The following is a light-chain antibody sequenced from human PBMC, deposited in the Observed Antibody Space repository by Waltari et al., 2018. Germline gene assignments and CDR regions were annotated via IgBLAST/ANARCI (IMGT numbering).Light chain of an antibody. Sequence: EIVLTQSPGTLSLSPGESDTLSCRASQSVSKYLAWYQQRPGQAPRLLIYAASTRATGIPDRFSGSGSGTDFSLTISRLEPEDFAVYYCQNHERLPATFGQGTKVEIK. V-gene: IGKV3-20*01. CDR2: AAS. CDR1: QSVSKY. J-gene: IGKJ1*01. CDR3: QNHERLPAT.